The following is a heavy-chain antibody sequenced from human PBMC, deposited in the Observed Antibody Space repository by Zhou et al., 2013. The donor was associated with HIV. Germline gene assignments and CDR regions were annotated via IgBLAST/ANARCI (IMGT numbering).Heavy chain of an antibody. Sequence: QVQLVQSGAEVKKPGSSVKVSCKASGYTFTDYYIHWVRQAPGQGLEWMGWISAYNGNTNYAQKLQGRVSVTTDTSTNTAYMELRSLRSDDTAVYYCARALSARWGGGGFYYMDVWGKGTPVTVS. CDR1: GYTFTDYY. J-gene: IGHJ6*03. CDR2: ISAYNGNT. D-gene: IGHD6-25*01. CDR3: ARALSARWGGGGFYYMDV. V-gene: IGHV1-18*04.